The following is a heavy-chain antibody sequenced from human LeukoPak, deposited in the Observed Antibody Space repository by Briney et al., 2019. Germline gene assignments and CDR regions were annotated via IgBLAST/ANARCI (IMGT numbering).Heavy chain of an antibody. D-gene: IGHD3-10*01. V-gene: IGHV3-23*01. CDR3: AKGTERYREVSSFDS. J-gene: IGHJ4*02. CDR2: ISGRGDGT. Sequence: GGSLTHSWAASGFTFNTYTMNWVRQAPGKGLEWVSAISGRGDGTYYADFVKGRFTISRDNSKNTLFLQMNSLRVEDTATYYCAKGTERYREVSSFDSWGRGSQLGVSS. CDR1: GFTFNTYT.